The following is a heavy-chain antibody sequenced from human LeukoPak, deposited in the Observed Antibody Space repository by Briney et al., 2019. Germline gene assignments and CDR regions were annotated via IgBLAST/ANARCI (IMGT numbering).Heavy chain of an antibody. J-gene: IGHJ4*02. CDR1: GGSISSYY. D-gene: IGHD3-22*01. CDR2: IYTSGST. Sequence: PSETLSLTCTVSGGSISSYYWSWIRQPAGKGLEWIGRIYTSGSTNYNPSLKSRVTMSVDTSKNQFSLKLSSVTAADTAVYYCAGSDYYDSSGYYGLRGFDYWGQGTLVTVSS. CDR3: AGSDYYDSSGYYGLRGFDY. V-gene: IGHV4-4*07.